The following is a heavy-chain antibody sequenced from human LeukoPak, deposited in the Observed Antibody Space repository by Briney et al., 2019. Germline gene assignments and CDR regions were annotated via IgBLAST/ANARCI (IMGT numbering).Heavy chain of an antibody. J-gene: IGHJ3*02. Sequence: GGSLRLSCAASGFTFSSYAMSWVRQAPGKGLEWVSAISGSGGSTYYADSVKGRFTISRDNSKNTLYLQMNSLRAEDTAVYYCARASDSSGYYYAGGAFDIWGQGTMVTVSS. CDR3: ARASDSSGYYYAGGAFDI. V-gene: IGHV3-23*01. D-gene: IGHD3-22*01. CDR1: GFTFSSYA. CDR2: ISGSGGST.